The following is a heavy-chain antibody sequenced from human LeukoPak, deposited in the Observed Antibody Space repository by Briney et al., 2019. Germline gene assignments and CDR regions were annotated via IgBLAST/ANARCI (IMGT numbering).Heavy chain of an antibody. CDR2: IYYSGST. Sequence: SETLSLTCTVSGGSISSYYWSWIRQPPGKGLEWIGSIYYSGSTYYNPSLKSRVTISVDTSKNQFSLKLSSVTAADTAVYYCARDSNYYGSGTYWGQGTLVTVSS. CDR3: ARDSNYYGSGTY. V-gene: IGHV4-59*12. J-gene: IGHJ4*02. D-gene: IGHD3-10*01. CDR1: GGSISSYY.